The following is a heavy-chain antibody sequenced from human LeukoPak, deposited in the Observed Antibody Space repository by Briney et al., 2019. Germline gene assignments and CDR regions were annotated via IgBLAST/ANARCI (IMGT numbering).Heavy chain of an antibody. Sequence: GGSLRLSCAASGFTFSNAWMSWVRQAAGKGLEWVGRVKSKTDGGTTDYAAPVKGRFTISRDDSKNTLYLQMNSLKTEDTAVYYCGGDPKYYFDYWGQGTLVTVSS. CDR1: GFTFSNAW. CDR2: VKSKTDGGTT. J-gene: IGHJ4*02. CDR3: GGDPKYYFDY. D-gene: IGHD2-21*02. V-gene: IGHV3-15*01.